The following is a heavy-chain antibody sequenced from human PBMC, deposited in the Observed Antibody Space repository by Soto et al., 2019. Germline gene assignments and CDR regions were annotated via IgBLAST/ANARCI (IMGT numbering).Heavy chain of an antibody. V-gene: IGHV1-69*02. J-gene: IGHJ4*02. CDR2: IIPSVGIA. D-gene: IGHD2-15*01. Sequence: QVQLLQSGAGVKQPGASLRLSCTASGFTFSSYTMSWVRQAPGQGLEWVGRIIPSVGIANYAQKLQGRVTITADKSTSTVYMEMSSLRAEDTAVYYCARGRRTCCSGGSCYSDDYWGQGTLVTVSS. CDR3: ARGRRTCCSGGSCYSDDY. CDR1: GFTFSSYT.